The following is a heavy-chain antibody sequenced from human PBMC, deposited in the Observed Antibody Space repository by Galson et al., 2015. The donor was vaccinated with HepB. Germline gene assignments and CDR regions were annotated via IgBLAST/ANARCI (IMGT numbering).Heavy chain of an antibody. V-gene: IGHV3-48*04. CDR3: ARDQPRLKQLLAPYYYYYGMDV. J-gene: IGHJ6*02. CDR2: ISSSSTTI. Sequence: SLRLSCAASTFIFSTYSMNWVRQAPGKGLEWVSYISSSSTTIYYADSVKGRFTISRDNAKNSLYLQMNSLRAEDTAVYYCARDQPRLKQLLAPYYYYYGMDVWGQGTTVTVSS. CDR1: TFIFSTYS. D-gene: IGHD6-19*01.